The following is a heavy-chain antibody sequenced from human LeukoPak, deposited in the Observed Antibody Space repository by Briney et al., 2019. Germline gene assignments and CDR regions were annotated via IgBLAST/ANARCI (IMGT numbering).Heavy chain of an antibody. Sequence: PSQTLSLTCTVSGGSISSGGYYWSWIRQPPGKGLEWIGYIYHSGSTYYNPSLKSRVTISVDRSKNQFSLKLSSVTAADTAVYYCAREGEDLYSNNLHYWGQGTLVTVSS. V-gene: IGHV4-30-2*01. J-gene: IGHJ4*02. CDR2: IYHSGST. CDR3: AREGEDLYSNNLHY. D-gene: IGHD4-11*01. CDR1: GGSISSGGYY.